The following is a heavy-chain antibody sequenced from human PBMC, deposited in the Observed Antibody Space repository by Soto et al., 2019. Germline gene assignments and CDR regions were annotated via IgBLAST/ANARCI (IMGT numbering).Heavy chain of an antibody. CDR2: IYYSGST. CDR3: AREGRHGMDV. CDR1: GGSISSYY. J-gene: IGHJ6*02. V-gene: IGHV4-59*01. Sequence: PSETLSLTCTVSGGSISSYYWSWIRQPPGKGLEWIGYIYYSGSTNYNPSLKSRVTITVDTSKNQFSLKLSYVTAADTAVYYCAREGRHGMDVWGQGTTVTVSS.